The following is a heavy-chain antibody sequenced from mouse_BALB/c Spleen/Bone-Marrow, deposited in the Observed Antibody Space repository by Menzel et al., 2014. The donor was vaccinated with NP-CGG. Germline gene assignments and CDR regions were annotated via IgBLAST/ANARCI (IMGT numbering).Heavy chain of an antibody. V-gene: IGHV1-69*02. Sequence: QVQLKESGAELVRPGASVRLSCKASGYTFTSYWINWVKQRPGQGLEWIGNIYPSDSYTNYNQKFKDKATLTVGKSSSTAYMQLGSPTSEDSAVYYCTRTYDYDEGGFDYWGQGTTLTVSS. D-gene: IGHD2-4*01. J-gene: IGHJ2*01. CDR1: GYTFTSYW. CDR2: IYPSDSYT. CDR3: TRTYDYDEGGFDY.